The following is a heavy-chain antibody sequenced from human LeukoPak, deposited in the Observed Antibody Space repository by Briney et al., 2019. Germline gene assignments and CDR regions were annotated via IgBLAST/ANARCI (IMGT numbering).Heavy chain of an antibody. CDR2: INHSGST. J-gene: IGHJ4*02. Sequence: PSETLSLTCAVYGGSFSGYYWSWIRQPPGKGLEWIGEINHSGSTNYNPSLKSRVTISVDTSKNQFSLKLSSVTAADTAVYYCARYCSGGSCYGTGSFDYWGQGTLVTDSS. CDR3: ARYCSGGSCYGTGSFDY. CDR1: GGSFSGYY. V-gene: IGHV4-34*01. D-gene: IGHD2-15*01.